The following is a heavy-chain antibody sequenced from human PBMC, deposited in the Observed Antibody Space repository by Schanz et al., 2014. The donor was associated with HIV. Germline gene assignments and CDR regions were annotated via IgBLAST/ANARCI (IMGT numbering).Heavy chain of an antibody. V-gene: IGHV3-11*01. CDR3: AIRTPMISFGAFDI. CDR1: GFSFSDYH. D-gene: IGHD3-16*01. J-gene: IGHJ3*02. CDR2: LSGSGSNI. Sequence: PGGSLRLSCTASGFSFSDYHMSWIRQAPGKGLEWVSSLSGSGSNIYYADSVKGRFTISRDNGKNSLFLQMNSLRAEDTAVYYCAIRTPMISFGAFDIWGRGTMVTVSS.